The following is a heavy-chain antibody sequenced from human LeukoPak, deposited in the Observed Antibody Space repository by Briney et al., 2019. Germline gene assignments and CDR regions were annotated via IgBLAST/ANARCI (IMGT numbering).Heavy chain of an antibody. Sequence: GASVKVSCKASGGTFSSYAISWVRQAPGQGLEWMGGIIPIFGTANYAQKFQGRVTITADESTSTAYMELSSLRSEDTAVYYCARGSYGSGSPKTPYYFDYWGQGTLVTVSS. CDR3: ARGSYGSGSPKTPYYFDY. D-gene: IGHD1-26*01. CDR1: GGTFSSYA. V-gene: IGHV1-69*13. J-gene: IGHJ4*02. CDR2: IIPIFGTA.